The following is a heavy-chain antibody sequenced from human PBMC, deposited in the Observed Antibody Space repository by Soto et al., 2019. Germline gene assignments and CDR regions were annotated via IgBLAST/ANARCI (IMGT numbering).Heavy chain of an antibody. V-gene: IGHV4-34*01. CDR1: GGSFSGYY. CDR2: ISHSGST. J-gene: IGHJ4*02. CDR3: ARKGTLYYYDSSGYLLDY. D-gene: IGHD3-22*01. Sequence: SETLSLTCAVYGGSFSGYYWSWIRQPPGKGLEWIGEISHSGSTNYNPSLKSRVTISVDTSKNQFSLKLSSVTAADTAVYYCARKGTLYYYDSSGYLLDYWGQGTLVTVSS.